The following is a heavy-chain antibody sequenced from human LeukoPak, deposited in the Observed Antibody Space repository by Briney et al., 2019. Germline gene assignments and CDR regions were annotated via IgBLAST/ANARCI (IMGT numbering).Heavy chain of an antibody. J-gene: IGHJ5*02. D-gene: IGHD1-7*01. CDR3: AREGRPITGTTTSGNWFDP. CDR2: IIPIFGTA. Sequence: SVKVSCKASGGTFSSYAISWVRQAPGQGLEWMGGIIPIFGTANYAQKFQGRVTITTDESTSTAYMELSSLRSEDTAVYYCAREGRPITGTTTSGNWFDPWGQGTLVTVSS. CDR1: GGTFSSYA. V-gene: IGHV1-69*05.